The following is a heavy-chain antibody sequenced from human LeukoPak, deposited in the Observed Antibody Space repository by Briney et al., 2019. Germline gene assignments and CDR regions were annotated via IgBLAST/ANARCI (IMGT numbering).Heavy chain of an antibody. V-gene: IGHV1-18*04. D-gene: IGHD3-9*01. CDR1: GYTFTSYG. CDR3: ATGKIPLRYFDWLPHDY. CDR2: ISAYNGNT. Sequence: ASVKVSCKASGYTFTSYGISWVRQAPGQGLEWMGWISAYNGNTNYAQKRQGRVTMTTDTSTSTADMELRSLRSDDTAVYYCATGKIPLRYFDWLPHDYWGQGTLVTVSS. J-gene: IGHJ4*02.